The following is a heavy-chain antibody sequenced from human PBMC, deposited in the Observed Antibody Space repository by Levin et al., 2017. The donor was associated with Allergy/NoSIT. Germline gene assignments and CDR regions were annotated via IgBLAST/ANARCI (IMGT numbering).Heavy chain of an antibody. CDR2: IHPDGSTT. D-gene: IGHD6-19*01. CDR1: GFTFSTYW. Sequence: LSLTCAVSGFTFSTYWMHWVRQVPGKGLVWVSRIHPDGSTTNYADSVKGRFTISRDNAKNTLHLQMNSLRAEDSAVYYCARAVTGKGCSDYWGQGTLVTVSS. J-gene: IGHJ4*02. CDR3: ARAVTGKGCSDY. V-gene: IGHV3-74*01.